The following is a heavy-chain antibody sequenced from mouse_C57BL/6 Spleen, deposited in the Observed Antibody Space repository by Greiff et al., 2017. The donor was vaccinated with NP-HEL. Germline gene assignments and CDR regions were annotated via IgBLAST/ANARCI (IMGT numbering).Heavy chain of an antibody. CDR3: ARLQAPDY. V-gene: IGHV1-4*01. CDR2: INPSSGYT. D-gene: IGHD3-2*02. CDR1: GYTFTSYT. J-gene: IGHJ2*01. Sequence: VKLMESGAELARPGASVKMSCKASGYTFTSYTMHWVKQRPGQGLEWIGYINPSSGYTKYNQKFKDKATLTADKSSSTAYMQLSSLTSEDSAVYYCARLQAPDYWGQGTTLTVSS.